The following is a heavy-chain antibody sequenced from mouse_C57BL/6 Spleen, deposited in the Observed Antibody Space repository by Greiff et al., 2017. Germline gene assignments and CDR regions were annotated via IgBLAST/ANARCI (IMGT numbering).Heavy chain of an antibody. Sequence: QVQLKQSGTELVKPGASVKLSCKASGYTFTSYWMHWVKQRPGQGLEWIGNINPSNGGTNYNEKFKSKATLTVDKSSSTAYMQLSSLTSEDSAVYYCARRGGSSYRDYFDYWGQGTTLTVSS. D-gene: IGHD1-1*01. CDR1: GYTFTSYW. J-gene: IGHJ2*01. CDR3: ARRGGSSYRDYFDY. CDR2: INPSNGGT. V-gene: IGHV1-53*01.